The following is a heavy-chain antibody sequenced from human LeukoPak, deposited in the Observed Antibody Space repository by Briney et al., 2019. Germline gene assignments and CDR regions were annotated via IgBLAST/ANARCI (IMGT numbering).Heavy chain of an antibody. CDR1: GGSISSGNDY. CDR2: IYYSGST. D-gene: IGHD4-17*01. Sequence: SQTLSLTCTVSGGSISSGNDYWSWIRQHPGKGLQWIGYIYYSGSTYYNPSLKSRLTISVDTTKNQFSLRLSSVTAADTAVYYRARDPYGDGPDSWGQGTLVTVSS. J-gene: IGHJ5*02. CDR3: ARDPYGDGPDS. V-gene: IGHV4-31*03.